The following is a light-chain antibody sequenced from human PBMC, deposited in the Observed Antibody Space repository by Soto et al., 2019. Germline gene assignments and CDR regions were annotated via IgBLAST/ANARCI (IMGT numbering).Light chain of an antibody. CDR2: EVS. V-gene: IGLV2-8*01. Sequence: QSVLTQPPSASGSPGQSVTISCTGTSSDVGGYNYVSWYQQHPGKAPKLMIYEVSKRPSGVPDRFSGSKSGNTASLTISGLQAEDEADYYCSSYTTSSTLEVFGPGTKVTVL. CDR3: SSYTTSSTLEV. CDR1: SSDVGGYNY. J-gene: IGLJ1*01.